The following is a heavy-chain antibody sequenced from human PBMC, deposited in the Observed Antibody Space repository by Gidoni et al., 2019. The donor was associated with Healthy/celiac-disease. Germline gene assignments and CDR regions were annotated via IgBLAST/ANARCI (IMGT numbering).Heavy chain of an antibody. Sequence: QVTLKESGTALVKPTQTLTLTCTFSGFSLSTSGMRVSWIRQPPGNALEWLARIDWDDDKFYSTSLKTRLTISKDTSKNQVVLTMTNMDPVDTATYYCARISGYSGYDSDAFDIWGQGTMVTVSS. J-gene: IGHJ3*02. D-gene: IGHD5-12*01. CDR1: GFSLSTSGMR. V-gene: IGHV2-70*04. CDR3: ARISGYSGYDSDAFDI. CDR2: IDWDDDK.